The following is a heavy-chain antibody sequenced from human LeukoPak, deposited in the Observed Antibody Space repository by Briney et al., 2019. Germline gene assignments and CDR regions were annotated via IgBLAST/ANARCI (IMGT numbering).Heavy chain of an antibody. J-gene: IGHJ4*02. CDR3: ARDRPVGDYYGSGSYSLDY. CDR2: IYTSGGT. Sequence: SETLSLTCTVSGGSISSYYWSWIRQPAGKGLEWIGRIYTSGGTTYTPSLKSRVTMSVDKSKNQLSLKLSSVTAADTAMYYCARDRPVGDYYGSGSYSLDYWGQGTLVTVSS. CDR1: GGSISSYY. V-gene: IGHV4-4*07. D-gene: IGHD3-10*01.